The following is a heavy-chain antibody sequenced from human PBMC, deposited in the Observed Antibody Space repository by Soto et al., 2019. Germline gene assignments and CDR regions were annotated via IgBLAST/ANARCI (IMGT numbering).Heavy chain of an antibody. Sequence: GGSLRLSCAASGFTFSSYSMNWVRQAPGKGLEWVSSISSSSSYIYYADSVKGRFTSSRDNAKNSLYLQMNSLRAEDTAVYYCARHPRPITMVGRVIMDYYYYGMDVWGQGTTVTVSS. CDR1: GFTFSSYS. V-gene: IGHV3-21*01. J-gene: IGHJ6*02. CDR2: ISSSSSYI. D-gene: IGHD3-10*01. CDR3: ARHPRPITMVGRVIMDYYYYGMDV.